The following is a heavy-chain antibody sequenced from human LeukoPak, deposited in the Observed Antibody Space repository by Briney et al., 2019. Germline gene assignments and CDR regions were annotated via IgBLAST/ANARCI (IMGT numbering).Heavy chain of an antibody. CDR2: INPNSGGT. V-gene: IGHV1-2*02. D-gene: IGHD6-13*01. Sequence: ASVKVSCKASGYTFTGYYMHWVRQAPGQGLEWMGWINPNSGGTNYAQKFQGRVTMTRDTSISTAYMELSRLRSDDTAVYYCARGYSSSWYGGYDYWGQGTLVTVSS. CDR3: ARGYSSSWYGGYDY. J-gene: IGHJ4*02. CDR1: GYTFTGYY.